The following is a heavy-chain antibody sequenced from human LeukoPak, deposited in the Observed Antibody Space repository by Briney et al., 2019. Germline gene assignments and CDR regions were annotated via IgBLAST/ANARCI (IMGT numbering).Heavy chain of an antibody. CDR3: ARVMTELLWFGELSWFDP. J-gene: IGHJ5*02. V-gene: IGHV1-2*02. D-gene: IGHD3-10*01. CDR2: INPNSGGT. Sequence: ASVKVSCKASGYTFTGYYMHWVRQAPGHGLEWMGWINPNSGGTNYAQKFQGRVTMTRDTSISTAYMELSRLRSDDTAVYYCARVMTELLWFGELSWFDPWGQGTLVTVSS. CDR1: GYTFTGYY.